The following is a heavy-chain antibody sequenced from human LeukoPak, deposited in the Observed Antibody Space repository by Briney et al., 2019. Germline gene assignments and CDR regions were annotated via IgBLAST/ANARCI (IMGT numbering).Heavy chain of an antibody. CDR3: ARTATREYYFDY. Sequence: ASVKVSCKASGGTFSSYAISWVRQAPGQGLEWMGRIIPILGIANYAQKFQGRVTITADKSTSTAYMELSSLRSEDTAVYYCARTATREYYFDYWGQGTLVTASS. CDR2: IIPILGIA. J-gene: IGHJ4*02. V-gene: IGHV1-69*04. D-gene: IGHD2-15*01. CDR1: GGTFSSYA.